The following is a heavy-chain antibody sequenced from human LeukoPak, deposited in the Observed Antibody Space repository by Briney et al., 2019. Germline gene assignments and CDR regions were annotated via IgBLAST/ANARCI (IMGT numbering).Heavy chain of an antibody. Sequence: SGPTLVNPTQTLTLTCTFSGFSLRTSGMCVSWIRQPPGKAVEWLARIDWDNDKYYTTSLKTRLTISKDTSKNQVVLTMTNMDPVDTATYYCVRTRPVSGWFDPWGQGTLVTV. CDR1: GFSLRTSGMC. V-gene: IGHV2-70*11. D-gene: IGHD5/OR15-5a*01. J-gene: IGHJ5*02. CDR3: VRTRPVSGWFDP. CDR2: IDWDNDK.